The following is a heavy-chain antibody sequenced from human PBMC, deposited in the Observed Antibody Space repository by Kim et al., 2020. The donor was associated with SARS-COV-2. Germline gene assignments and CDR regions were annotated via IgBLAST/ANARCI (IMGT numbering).Heavy chain of an antibody. D-gene: IGHD2-2*01. CDR3: TRDLSGLDCTSTTCHAYGMDV. Sequence: GGSLRLSCVASGFTFGAYAMHCVRKAPGKGPEWVAGTWKSDNIYYADSVKGRFTIFRDNAKNTLFLEMTGLRPEDTAFYYCTRDLSGLDCTSTTCHAYGMDVWGQGTTVVVSS. CDR2: TWKSDNI. V-gene: IGHV3-9*01. J-gene: IGHJ6*02. CDR1: GFTFGAYA.